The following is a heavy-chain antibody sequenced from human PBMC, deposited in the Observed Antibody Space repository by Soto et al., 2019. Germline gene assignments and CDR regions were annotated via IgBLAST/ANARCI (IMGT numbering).Heavy chain of an antibody. Sequence: PSETLSLTCAVYGGSFSGYYWRWIRQPPGKGLEWIGEINHSGSTNHNPSLKSRVTISVDTSKNQFSLKLSSVTAADTAVYYCARGRRNYYYYYGMDVWGQGTTVT. V-gene: IGHV4-34*01. CDR1: GGSFSGYY. J-gene: IGHJ6*02. CDR2: INHSGST. CDR3: ARGRRNYYYYYGMDV.